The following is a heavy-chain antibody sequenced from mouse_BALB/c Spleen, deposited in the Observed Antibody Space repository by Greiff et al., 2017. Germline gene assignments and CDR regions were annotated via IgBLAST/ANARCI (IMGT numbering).Heavy chain of an antibody. Sequence: EVKLVESGPGLVKPSQSLSLTCSVTGYSITSGYYWNWIRQFPGNKLEWMGYISYDGSNNYNPSLKNRISITRDTSKNQFFLKLNSVTTEDTATYYCARVYGNSAWFAYWGQGTLVTVSA. D-gene: IGHD2-1*01. CDR2: ISYDGSN. CDR3: ARVYGNSAWFAY. V-gene: IGHV3-6*02. CDR1: GYSITSGYY. J-gene: IGHJ3*01.